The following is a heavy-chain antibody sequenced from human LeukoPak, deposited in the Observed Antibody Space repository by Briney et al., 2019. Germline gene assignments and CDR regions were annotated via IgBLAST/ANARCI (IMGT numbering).Heavy chain of an antibody. D-gene: IGHD3-10*01. V-gene: IGHV3-23*01. J-gene: IGHJ4*02. CDR1: GFTFSSYA. CDR3: AKAVFMVRGVIISRKGYYFDY. CDR2: ISGSGGST. Sequence: PGGSLRLSCAASGFTFSSYAMSWVRQAPGKGLEWVSDISGSGGSTYYADSVKGRFTISRDNSKNTLYLQMNSLRAEDTAVYYCAKAVFMVRGVIISRKGYYFDYWGQGTLVTVSS.